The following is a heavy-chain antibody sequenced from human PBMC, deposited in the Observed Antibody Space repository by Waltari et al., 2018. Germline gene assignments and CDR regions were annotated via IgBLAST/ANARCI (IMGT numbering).Heavy chain of an antibody. V-gene: IGHV3-53*01. D-gene: IGHD3-10*01. J-gene: IGHJ4*02. CDR2: IYSGGST. CDR3: ARVPIKSDYYGSGSYPV. Sequence: EVQLVESGGGLIKPGGALRPPGAASGFTDSSNYMTWVRQAPGKGLEWVSVIYSGGSTYYADSVKGRFTISRDNSKNTLYLQMNSLRAEDTAVYYCARVPIKSDYYGSGSYPVWGQGTLVTVSS. CDR1: GFTDSSNY.